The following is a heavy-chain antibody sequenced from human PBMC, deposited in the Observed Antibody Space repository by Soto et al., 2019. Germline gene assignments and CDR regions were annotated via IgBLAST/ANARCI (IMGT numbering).Heavy chain of an antibody. CDR2: IYYSGST. D-gene: IGHD6-13*01. J-gene: IGHJ6*03. Sequence: PSETLSLTCTVSGGSISSYYWSWIRQPPGKGLEWIGYIYYSGSTNYNPSLKSRVTISVDTSKNQFSLKLSSVTAADTAVYYCARAQLDNYYYYYYMDVSGKATTVTVSS. V-gene: IGHV4-59*01. CDR1: GGSISSYY. CDR3: ARAQLDNYYYYYYMDV.